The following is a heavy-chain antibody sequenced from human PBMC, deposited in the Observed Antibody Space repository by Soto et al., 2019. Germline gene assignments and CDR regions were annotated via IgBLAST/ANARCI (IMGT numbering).Heavy chain of an antibody. CDR1: GGSISSSSYY. CDR3: AKTEPDSSFLPHNWFDP. V-gene: IGHV4-39*01. J-gene: IGHJ5*02. D-gene: IGHD6-6*01. Sequence: QLQLQESGPGLVKPSETLSLTCTVSGGSISSSSYYWGWIRQPPGKGLEWIGSIYYSGSTYYNPSLKGRVSISVDTSKNQFSLKLSSVTAADTAVYYCAKTEPDSSFLPHNWFDPWGQGTLVTVSS. CDR2: IYYSGST.